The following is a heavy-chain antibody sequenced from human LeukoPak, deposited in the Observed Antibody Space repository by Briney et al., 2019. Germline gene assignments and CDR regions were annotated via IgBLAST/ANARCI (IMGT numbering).Heavy chain of an antibody. D-gene: IGHD3-22*01. CDR1: GFTFSKFW. CDR3: ARAYDSSGYYFDY. V-gene: IGHV3-11*04. CDR2: ISSSGSTI. J-gene: IGHJ4*02. Sequence: PGGSLRLSCAASGFTFSKFWMSWVRQAPGKGLEWVSYISSSGSTIYYADSVKGRFTISRDNAKNSLYLQMNSLRAEDTAVYYCARAYDSSGYYFDYWGQGTLVTVSS.